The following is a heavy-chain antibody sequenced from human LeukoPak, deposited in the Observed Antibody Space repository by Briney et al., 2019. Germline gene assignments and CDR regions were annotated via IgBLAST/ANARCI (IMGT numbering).Heavy chain of an antibody. J-gene: IGHJ4*02. Sequence: GGSLRLSCAASGFTFSSYGMHWVRQAPGKGLERVAFIRYDGSNKYYADSVKGRFTISRDNSKNTLYLQMNSLRAEDTAVYYCAKDRAAAAGTGRDYWGQGTLVTVSS. V-gene: IGHV3-30*02. D-gene: IGHD6-13*01. CDR1: GFTFSSYG. CDR2: IRYDGSNK. CDR3: AKDRAAAAGTGRDY.